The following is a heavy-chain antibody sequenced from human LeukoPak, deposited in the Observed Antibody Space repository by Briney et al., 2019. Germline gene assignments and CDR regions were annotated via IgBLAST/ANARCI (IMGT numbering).Heavy chain of an antibody. CDR3: AKDRDFWSGKAFDY. CDR2: IWFDGGNN. D-gene: IGHD3-3*01. J-gene: IGHJ4*02. CDR1: GFTFSSYG. V-gene: IGHV3-33*06. Sequence: GGSLRLSCAASGFTFSSYGMHWVRQAPGKGLEWVAVIWFDGGNNYYADSVKGRFTVSRDNSKNTLYLQMNSLRAEDTAVYYCAKDRDFWSGKAFDYWGQGTLVTVSS.